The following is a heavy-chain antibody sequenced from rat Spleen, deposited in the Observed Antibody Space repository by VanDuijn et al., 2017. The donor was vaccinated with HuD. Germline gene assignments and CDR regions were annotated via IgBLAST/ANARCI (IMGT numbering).Heavy chain of an antibody. CDR3: ASLGGDY. CDR2: ISSGGST. J-gene: IGHJ2*01. Sequence: QVQLKESGPGLVQPSQTLSLTCTVSGFSLTSYTVSWVRQPPGKGLEWMGVISSGGSTYYNSALKSRLSISRDTSKSQVFLKMNSLQTEDTAMYFCASLGGDYWGQGVMVTVSS. V-gene: IGHV2-6*01. CDR1: GFSLTSYT. D-gene: IGHD5-1*01.